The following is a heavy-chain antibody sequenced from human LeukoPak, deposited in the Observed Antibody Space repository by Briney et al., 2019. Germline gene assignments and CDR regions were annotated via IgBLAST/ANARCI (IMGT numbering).Heavy chain of an antibody. J-gene: IGHJ4*02. CDR2: ISGSGGST. Sequence: GGSLRLSCAASGFTFSSYAMSWVRQAPGKGLEWVSAISGSGGSTYYADSVKGRFTISRDNSKNTLYLQMNSLRAEDTAVYYCAKEQRDCSGGSCYSVDYWGQGTLVTVS. D-gene: IGHD2-15*01. CDR3: AKEQRDCSGGSCYSVDY. CDR1: GFTFSSYA. V-gene: IGHV3-23*01.